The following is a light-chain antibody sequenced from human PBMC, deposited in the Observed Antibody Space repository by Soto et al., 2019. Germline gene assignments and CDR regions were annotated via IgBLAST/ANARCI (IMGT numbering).Light chain of an antibody. CDR2: DAA. CDR3: SSYTRNSTPVV. J-gene: IGLJ2*01. CDR1: SSDVGKYKF. Sequence: QSALTQPASVSGSPGQSISISCTGTSSDVGKYKFVSWYQQHPGEAPKLMIYDAAQRPSGVSNRFSGSKSGNTASLTISGLQAEDEADYYCSSYTRNSTPVVFGGGTKVTVL. V-gene: IGLV2-14*02.